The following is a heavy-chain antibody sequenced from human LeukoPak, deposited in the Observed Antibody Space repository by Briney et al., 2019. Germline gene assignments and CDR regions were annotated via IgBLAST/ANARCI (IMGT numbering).Heavy chain of an antibody. CDR2: ISSSGSTI. Sequence: GGSLRLSCAASGFTFSDYYMSWIRQAPGKGLEWVSYISSSGSTIYYADSVKGRFTISRDNAKNSLYLQMNSLRAEDTAVYYCARDEAIVVVPAAIRYSMVDYWGQGTLVTVSS. CDR3: ARDEAIVVVPAAIRYSMVDY. D-gene: IGHD2-2*02. J-gene: IGHJ4*02. CDR1: GFTFSDYY. V-gene: IGHV3-11*04.